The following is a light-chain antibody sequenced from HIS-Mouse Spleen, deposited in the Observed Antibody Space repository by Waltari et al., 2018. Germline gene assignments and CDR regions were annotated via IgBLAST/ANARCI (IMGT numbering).Light chain of an antibody. V-gene: IGLV2-23*03. Sequence: QSALTQPASVSGSPGQSITISCTGTSSDVGSYNLVSWYQQHTGKAPKLMLYEGSKRPSGVSTRFSGSKSCNTASLTISGLQAEDEADYYCCSYAGSSTFEVFGGGTKLTVL. CDR1: SSDVGSYNL. CDR3: CSYAGSSTFEV. CDR2: EGS. J-gene: IGLJ2*01.